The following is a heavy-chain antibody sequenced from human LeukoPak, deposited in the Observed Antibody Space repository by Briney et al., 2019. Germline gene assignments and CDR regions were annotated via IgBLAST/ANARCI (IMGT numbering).Heavy chain of an antibody. Sequence: GPALVKPTQTLTLTCTFSGFSLSTSGMCVGWIRQPPGKALEWLARIDWDDDKYYSTSLKTRLTISRDTSKNQVVLTMTNMDPVDTATYYCARTCPYYYDSSGYPDYWGQGTLVTVSS. V-gene: IGHV2-70*11. CDR3: ARTCPYYYDSSGYPDY. D-gene: IGHD3-22*01. J-gene: IGHJ4*02. CDR1: GFSLSTSGMC. CDR2: IDWDDDK.